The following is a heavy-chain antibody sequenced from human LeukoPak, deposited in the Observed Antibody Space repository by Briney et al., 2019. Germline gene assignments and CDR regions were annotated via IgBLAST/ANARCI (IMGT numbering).Heavy chain of an antibody. D-gene: IGHD5-24*01. Sequence: PSETLSLTCTVSGGSISSSYYYWGWIRQPPGKGLEWIGSIYSSGSTNYNPSLKSRVTISVDTSKNQFSLKLSSVTAADTAVYYCARGRWPAAPFDYWGQGTLVTVSS. V-gene: IGHV4-39*07. CDR3: ARGRWPAAPFDY. CDR1: GGSISSSYYY. CDR2: IYSSGST. J-gene: IGHJ4*02.